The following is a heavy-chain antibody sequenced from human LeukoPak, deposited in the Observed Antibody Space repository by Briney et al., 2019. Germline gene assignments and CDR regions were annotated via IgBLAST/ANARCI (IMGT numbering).Heavy chain of an antibody. CDR3: VKDGYCTTTTCYPLHFNY. V-gene: IGHV3-30*18. CDR1: GFTFSNYG. Sequence: LSGGSLRLSCAASGFTFSNYGMHCVRQSPGKGLEWVAVISYGGSDKNYADSVKGRFTISRDNSKNTLYLQMNSLRPEDTAVYYCVKDGYCTTTTCYPLHFNYWGQGTLVTVSS. CDR2: ISYGGSDK. J-gene: IGHJ4*02. D-gene: IGHD2-2*03.